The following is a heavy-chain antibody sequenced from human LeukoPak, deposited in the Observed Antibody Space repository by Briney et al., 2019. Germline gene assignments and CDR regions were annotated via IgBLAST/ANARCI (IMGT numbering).Heavy chain of an antibody. CDR3: ASARLYGSGSYPFDY. V-gene: IGHV1-18*01. D-gene: IGHD1-26*01. J-gene: IGHJ4*02. CDR2: ISAYNGNT. Sequence: ASVKVSCKASGYTFTSYGISWVRQAPGQGLEWMGWISAYNGNTNYAQKLQGRVTMTTDTSTSTAYMELRSLRSDDTAVYYCASARLYGSGSYPFDYWGQGTLVTVSS. CDR1: GYTFTSYG.